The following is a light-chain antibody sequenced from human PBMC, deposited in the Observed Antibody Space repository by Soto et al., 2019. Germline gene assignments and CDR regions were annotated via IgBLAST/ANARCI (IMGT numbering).Light chain of an antibody. CDR1: TGAVTSGYF. CDR2: STV. J-gene: IGLJ3*02. CDR3: LLYYGGAWV. V-gene: IGLV7-43*01. Sequence: QAVVTQEPSLTVSPGGTVALTCASSTGAVTSGYFPNWFQQKPGQAPRALIYSTVNKHSWTPARFSGSLLGGKAALTLSGVQPEDEAEYYCLLYYGGAWVFGGGTKLTVL.